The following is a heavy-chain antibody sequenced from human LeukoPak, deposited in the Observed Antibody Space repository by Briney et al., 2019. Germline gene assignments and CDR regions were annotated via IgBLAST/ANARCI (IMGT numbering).Heavy chain of an antibody. CDR2: IYYSGST. D-gene: IGHD4-17*01. Sequence: PSEALSLTCTVSGGSISSGGYYWSWIRQHPGKGLEWIGYIYYSGSTYYNPSLKSRVTISVDKSKNQFSLKLSSVTAADTAVYYCARAYYGDYEAFDIWGQGTMVTVSS. V-gene: IGHV4-31*03. J-gene: IGHJ3*02. CDR1: GGSISSGGYY. CDR3: ARAYYGDYEAFDI.